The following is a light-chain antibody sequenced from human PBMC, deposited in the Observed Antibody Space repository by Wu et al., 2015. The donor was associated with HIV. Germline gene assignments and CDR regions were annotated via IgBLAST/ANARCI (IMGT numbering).Light chain of an antibody. CDR3: QQYNNWPPYS. V-gene: IGKV3-15*01. J-gene: IGKJ2*03. CDR1: QSVSTY. CDR2: GAS. Sequence: EILMTQSPATLSVSPGEAVTLSCRASQSVSTYLAWYQQTPGRAPRLLIYGASTRPTGVPARFSGSGSGTQFTLTITNVQSADSAVYYCQQYNNWPPYSFGQGTKLEIK.